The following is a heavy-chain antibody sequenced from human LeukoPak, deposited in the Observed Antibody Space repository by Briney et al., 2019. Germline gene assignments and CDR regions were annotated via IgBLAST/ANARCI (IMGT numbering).Heavy chain of an antibody. CDR2: IYYSGST. CDR1: GGSISSGDYY. V-gene: IGHV4-31*03. Sequence: SETLSLTCTVSGGSISSGDYYWSWIRQHPGKGLEWIGYIYYSGSTYYNPSLKSRATISVDTSKNQFSLKLSSVTAADTAVYYCARQHSSGYYSRNWFDPWGQGTLVTVSP. D-gene: IGHD3-22*01. J-gene: IGHJ5*02. CDR3: ARQHSSGYYSRNWFDP.